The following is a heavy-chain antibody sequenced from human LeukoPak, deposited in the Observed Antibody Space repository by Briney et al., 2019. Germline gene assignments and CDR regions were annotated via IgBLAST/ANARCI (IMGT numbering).Heavy chain of an antibody. CDR3: ARDPTSGGVIADDY. Sequence: GGSLRLSCAASGFTFSSYSMNWVRQAPGKGLEWVSSISSSSSYIYYADSVKGRFTISRDNAKNSLYLQMNSLRAEDTAVYYCARDPTSGGVIADDYWGQGTLVTVSS. J-gene: IGHJ4*02. CDR1: GFTFSSYS. CDR2: ISSSSSYI. D-gene: IGHD3-16*02. V-gene: IGHV3-21*01.